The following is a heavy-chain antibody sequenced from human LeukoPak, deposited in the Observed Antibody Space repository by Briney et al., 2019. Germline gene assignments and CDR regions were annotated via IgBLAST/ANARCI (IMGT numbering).Heavy chain of an antibody. CDR2: TAFNGSNNDYVT. CDR1: GFTFSTYG. CDR3: ARDGGSGWRGTVRF. J-gene: IGHJ3*01. Sequence: GGSLRLSCAASGFTFSTYGMHWVRQAPGKGLEWVAVTAFNGSNNDYVTSYANSVKGRFTISRDNSKNTLYLQMSSLRAEGTAVYYCARDGGSGWRGTVRFWGQGKMLIVSS. V-gene: IGHV3-30*03. D-gene: IGHD6-19*01.